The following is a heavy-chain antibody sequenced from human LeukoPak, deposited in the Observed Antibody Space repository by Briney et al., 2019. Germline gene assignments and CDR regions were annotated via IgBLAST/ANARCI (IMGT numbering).Heavy chain of an antibody. CDR2: ISSSGSTI. D-gene: IGHD6-19*01. V-gene: IGHV3-48*03. Sequence: GGSLRLSCAASGFTFSSYEMNWVRQAPGKGLEWVSYISSSGSTIYYADSVKGRFTISRDNAKNSLYLQMNSLRAEDTAAYYCARDAVAAQFDYWGQGTLVTVSS. CDR1: GFTFSSYE. J-gene: IGHJ4*02. CDR3: ARDAVAAQFDY.